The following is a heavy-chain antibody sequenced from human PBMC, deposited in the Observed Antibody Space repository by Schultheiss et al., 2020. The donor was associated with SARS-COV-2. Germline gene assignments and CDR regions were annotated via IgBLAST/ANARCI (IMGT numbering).Heavy chain of an antibody. CDR2: ISYDGSNK. CDR3: AREGTGDRHHNYYGMDV. V-gene: IGHV3-30*01. Sequence: GGSLRLSCAASGFTFSSYAMHWVRQAPGKGLEWVAVISYDGSNKYYADSVKGRFTISRDNSKNTLYLQMNSLRAEDTAVYYCAREGTGDRHHNYYGMDVWGQGTTVTVSS. D-gene: IGHD7-27*01. J-gene: IGHJ6*02. CDR1: GFTFSSYA.